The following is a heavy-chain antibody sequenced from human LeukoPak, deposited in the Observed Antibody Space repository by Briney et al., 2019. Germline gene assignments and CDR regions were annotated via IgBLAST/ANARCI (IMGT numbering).Heavy chain of an antibody. D-gene: IGHD3-22*01. CDR1: GFTVRTYS. J-gene: IGHJ6*03. V-gene: IGHV3-48*01. CDR3: AKHYDSSGYFYYYYMDV. CDR2: IGRTAI. Sequence: GGSLRLSCAASGFTVRTYSMGWVRQAPGKGLEWVSYIGRTAIYADSVRGRFTISRDNAENSLYLQMNSLRAEDTAVYYCAKHYDSSGYFYYYYMDVWGKGTTVTVSS.